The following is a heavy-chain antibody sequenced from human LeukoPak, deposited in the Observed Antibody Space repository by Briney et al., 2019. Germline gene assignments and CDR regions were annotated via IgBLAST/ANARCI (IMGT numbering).Heavy chain of an antibody. V-gene: IGHV1-2*02. D-gene: IGHD3-10*01. CDR1: GYTFTDYY. J-gene: IGHJ4*02. Sequence: ASVKVSCKASGYTFTDYYTHWVRQAPGQGLEWMGWINPNSGGTNYAQRFQGRVTMTRDTSISTAYMELSRLTSDDTAVYYCASIGLGESYSGDFWGQGTLVTVSS. CDR3: ASIGLGESYSGDF. CDR2: INPNSGGT.